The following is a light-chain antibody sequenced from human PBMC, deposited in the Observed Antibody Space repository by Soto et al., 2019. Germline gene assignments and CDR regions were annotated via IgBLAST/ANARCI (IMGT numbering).Light chain of an antibody. CDR1: QSISSW. CDR3: QQYNSYPWT. CDR2: DAS. J-gene: IGKJ1*01. Sequence: DIQMTQSPSTLSASVGDRVTITCRASQSISSWLAWYQQKPGKAPKLLIYDASSLESGVPSRFSGSGSLTVVTLTISSLQPDDFATYYCQQYNSYPWTFGQGTKVEIK. V-gene: IGKV1-5*01.